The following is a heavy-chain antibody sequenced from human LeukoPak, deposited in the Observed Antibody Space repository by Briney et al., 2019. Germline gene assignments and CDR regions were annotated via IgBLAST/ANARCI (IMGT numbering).Heavy chain of an antibody. Sequence: GGSLRLSCVGSGFNFSSFVMNSVRQAPGKGLEWISAISGGAGVTYYADSVKGRFTISRDNSKNSFFLDMNSLRADDTALYYCAKDGTFGDFDHWGQGALVAVSS. CDR1: GFNFSSFV. J-gene: IGHJ4*02. CDR3: AKDGTFGDFDH. CDR2: ISGGAGVT. V-gene: IGHV3-23*01. D-gene: IGHD3-16*01.